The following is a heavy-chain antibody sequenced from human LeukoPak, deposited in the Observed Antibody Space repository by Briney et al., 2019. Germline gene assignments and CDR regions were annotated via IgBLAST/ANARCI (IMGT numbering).Heavy chain of an antibody. Sequence: GASVKVSCKASGYTFTSYGISWVRQAPGQGLEWMGWISAYNGNTNYAQKLQGRVTMTTDTSTSTAYMGLRSLRSDDTAVYYCARDSGVVVPAATPPQPYWGQGTLVTVSS. J-gene: IGHJ4*02. CDR1: GYTFTSYG. CDR2: ISAYNGNT. D-gene: IGHD2-2*02. V-gene: IGHV1-18*01. CDR3: ARDSGVVVPAATPPQPY.